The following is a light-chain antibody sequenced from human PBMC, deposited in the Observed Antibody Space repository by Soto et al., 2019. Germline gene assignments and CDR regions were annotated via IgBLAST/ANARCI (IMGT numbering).Light chain of an antibody. V-gene: IGKV3-15*01. CDR2: GAS. CDR1: QSISSN. CDR3: QHYNNWPPWT. Sequence: EIVMTQSPATLSVSPGESATLSCRASQSISSNLAWYQQKPGQAPRRLIYGASTRATGIPARFSGSGSGTEFTRTISSLQSEDFAVYYCQHYNNWPPWTFGQGTKVEIK. J-gene: IGKJ1*01.